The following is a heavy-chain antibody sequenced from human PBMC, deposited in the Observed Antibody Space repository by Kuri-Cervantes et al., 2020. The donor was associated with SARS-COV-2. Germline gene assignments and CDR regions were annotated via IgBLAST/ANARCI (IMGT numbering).Heavy chain of an antibody. CDR1: GGSISSGSYY. J-gene: IGHJ4*02. Sequence: LRLSCTVSGGSISSGSYYWSWIRQPAGKGLEWIGHIYTSGSTNYNPSLKSRVTMSVDTSKNQFSLKLSSVTAADTAVYYCARGNYGSGSYALDYWGQGTLVTVSS. V-gene: IGHV4-61*09. D-gene: IGHD3-10*01. CDR2: IYTSGST. CDR3: ARGNYGSGSYALDY.